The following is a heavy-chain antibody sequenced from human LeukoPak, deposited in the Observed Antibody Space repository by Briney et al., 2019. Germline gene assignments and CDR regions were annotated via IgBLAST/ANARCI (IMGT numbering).Heavy chain of an antibody. D-gene: IGHD3-10*01. Sequence: NPSETLSLTCTVSGGSISSYYWSWIRQPPGKGLEWIGYIYYSGSTNYNPSLKSRVTISADTSKNQFSLKLSSVTAADTAVYYCARGGAYGSGSYRFDPWGQGTLVTVSS. V-gene: IGHV4-59*01. CDR3: ARGGAYGSGSYRFDP. CDR1: GGSISSYY. J-gene: IGHJ5*02. CDR2: IYYSGST.